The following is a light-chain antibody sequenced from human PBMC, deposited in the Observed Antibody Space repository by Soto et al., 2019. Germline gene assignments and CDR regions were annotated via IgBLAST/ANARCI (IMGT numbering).Light chain of an antibody. CDR1: SSNIGKNY. Sequence: QSVLTQPPSVSAAPGQKVTISCSGSSSNIGKNYVSWYQQFPGTAPTLLIYKDNKRPSGIPDRFSASKSGTSATLGITGLQTGDEADYYCGTWDSSLGAGVFGTATQLTVL. V-gene: IGLV1-51*01. J-gene: IGLJ3*02. CDR2: KDN. CDR3: GTWDSSLGAGV.